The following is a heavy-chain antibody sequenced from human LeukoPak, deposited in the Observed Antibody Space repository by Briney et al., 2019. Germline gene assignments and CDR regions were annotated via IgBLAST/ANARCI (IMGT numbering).Heavy chain of an antibody. V-gene: IGHV5-51*01. CDR1: GSYFSSYW. CDR3: ARHTTVGGSLRFDY. J-gene: IGHJ4*02. CDR2: ICPVDSDT. Sequence: GASLKISCKGSGSYFSSYWIGWVRQLPGKGLEYMGIICPVDSDTRYSQSFQGQVTISADKSITTAYLQWSSLKASDTAMYYCARHTTVGGSLRFDYWGQGTLVTVSS. D-gene: IGHD4-23*01.